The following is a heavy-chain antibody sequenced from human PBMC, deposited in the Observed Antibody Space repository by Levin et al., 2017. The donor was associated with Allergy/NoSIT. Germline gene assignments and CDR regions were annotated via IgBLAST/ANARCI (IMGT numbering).Heavy chain of an antibody. J-gene: IGHJ6*03. Sequence: GESLKISCAASGFTFSSYWMSWVRQAPGKGLEWVANIKQDGSEKYYVDSVKGRFTISRDNAKNSLYLQMNSLRAEDTAVYYCARGGAYSSWRDYYYYMDVWGKGTTVTVSS. CDR2: IKQDGSEK. V-gene: IGHV3-7*01. D-gene: IGHD6-6*01. CDR3: ARGGAYSSWRDYYYYMDV. CDR1: GFTFSSYW.